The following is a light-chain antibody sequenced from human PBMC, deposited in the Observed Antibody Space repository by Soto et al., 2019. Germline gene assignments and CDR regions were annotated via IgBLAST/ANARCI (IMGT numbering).Light chain of an antibody. Sequence: SYELTQPPSVSLAPGQTVRVTCGGKNIGSKSVHWYQQKPGQAPVLVVYDDSDRPSGIPERISASNSGNTATLTISRVEAGDEADYPCQVWDSNSDHYVFGTGTKVTVL. CDR3: QVWDSNSDHYV. CDR2: DDS. CDR1: NIGSKS. V-gene: IGLV3-21*02. J-gene: IGLJ1*01.